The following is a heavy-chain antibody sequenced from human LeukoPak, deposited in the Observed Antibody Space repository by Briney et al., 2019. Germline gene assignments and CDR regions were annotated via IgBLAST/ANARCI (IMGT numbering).Heavy chain of an antibody. CDR3: AKDFGRQRAEYFQH. J-gene: IGHJ1*01. CDR2: IRYDGSNK. Sequence: GGSLRLSCAASGFTFSSYGMHWVRQAPGKGLEWVEFIRYDGSNKYYADSVKGRFTISRDNSKNTLYLQMNSLRAEDTAVYYCAKDFGRQRAEYFQHWGQGTLVTVSS. CDR1: GFTFSSYG. D-gene: IGHD3-3*01. V-gene: IGHV3-30*02.